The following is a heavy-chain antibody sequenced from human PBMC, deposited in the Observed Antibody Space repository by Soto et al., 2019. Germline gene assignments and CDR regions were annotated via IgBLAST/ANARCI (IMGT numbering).Heavy chain of an antibody. CDR3: ARRREMATLFDY. J-gene: IGHJ4*02. CDR2: INHSGST. Sequence: SETLSLTCAVYGGSFSGYYWTWIRQPPGTGLEWIGEINHSGSTNYNPSLKSRVTISVDTSKNQFSLKLSSVTAADTAVYYCARRREMATLFDYWGQGTLVTVSS. D-gene: IGHD5-12*01. CDR1: GGSFSGYY. V-gene: IGHV4-34*01.